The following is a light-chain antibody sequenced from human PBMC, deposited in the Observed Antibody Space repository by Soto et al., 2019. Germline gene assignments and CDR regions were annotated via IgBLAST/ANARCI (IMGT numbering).Light chain of an antibody. Sequence: QSVLTQPPSVSGAPGQRVTISCTGSSSNIGAGYDVHWYQQLPGTAPKLLIYGNNNRPSGVPDRFSGSKSGTSASLTISGLQPEDEADYYCYSFTGISTSLFVFGTGTKVTVL. CDR2: GNN. J-gene: IGLJ1*01. CDR1: SSNIGAGYD. CDR3: YSFTGISTSLFV. V-gene: IGLV1-40*01.